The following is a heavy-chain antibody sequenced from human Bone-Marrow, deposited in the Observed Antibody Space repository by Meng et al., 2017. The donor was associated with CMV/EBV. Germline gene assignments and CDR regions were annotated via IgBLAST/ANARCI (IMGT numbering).Heavy chain of an antibody. CDR3: ARSRLRDFDY. J-gene: IGHJ4*02. CDR2: ISSSSTI. CDR1: GFTFSDYY. V-gene: IGHV3-69-1*01. D-gene: IGHD3-16*01. Sequence: GGSLRLSCAASGFTFSDYYMNWVRQAPGKGLEWVSSISSSSTIYYADSVKGRFTISRDNAKNSLYLQMNSLRAEDTAVYYCARSRLRDFDYWGQGTLVTVSS.